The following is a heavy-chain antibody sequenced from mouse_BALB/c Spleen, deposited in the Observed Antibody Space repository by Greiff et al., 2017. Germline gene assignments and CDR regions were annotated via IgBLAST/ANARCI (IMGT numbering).Heavy chain of an antibody. J-gene: IGHJ2*01. CDR3: ARGYYYGYYCDY. CDR2: ISSGGST. V-gene: IGHV5-6-5*01. Sequence: EVKLVESGGGLVKPGGSLKLSCAASGFTFSSYAMSWVRQTPEKRLEWVASISSGGSTYYPDSVKGRFTISRDNARNILYLQMSSLRSEDTAMYYCARGYYYGYYCDYWGQGTTLTVSS. D-gene: IGHD1-1*01. CDR1: GFTFSSYA.